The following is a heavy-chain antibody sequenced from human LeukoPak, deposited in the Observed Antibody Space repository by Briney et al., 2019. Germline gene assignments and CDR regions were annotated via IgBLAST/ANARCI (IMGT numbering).Heavy chain of an antibody. V-gene: IGHV3-21*01. CDR2: ISSSSSYI. Sequence: GGSLRLSCAASGFTFSSYSMNWVRQGPGKGLECVSSISSSSSYIYYADSVKGRFTISRDNAKNSLYLQMNSLRAEDTAVYYCAREGITGTTSHWGQGTLVTVSS. J-gene: IGHJ4*02. D-gene: IGHD1-7*01. CDR3: AREGITGTTSH. CDR1: GFTFSSYS.